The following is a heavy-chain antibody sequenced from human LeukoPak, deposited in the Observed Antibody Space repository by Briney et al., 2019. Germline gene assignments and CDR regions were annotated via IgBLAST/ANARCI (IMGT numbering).Heavy chain of an antibody. CDR2: INAGNGNT. J-gene: IGHJ6*02. CDR3: ARALYSSGWSSYYGMDV. D-gene: IGHD6-19*01. CDR1: GYTFTSYA. Sequence: ASVKVSCKASGYTFTSYAMHWVRQAPGQRLEWMGWINAGNGNTKYSQKFQGRVTITRDTSASTAYMELSSLRSEDTAVYYCARALYSSGWSSYYGMDVWGQGTTVTVSS. V-gene: IGHV1-3*01.